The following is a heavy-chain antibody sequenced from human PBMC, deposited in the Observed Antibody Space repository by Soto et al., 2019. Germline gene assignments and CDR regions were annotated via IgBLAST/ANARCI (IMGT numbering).Heavy chain of an antibody. V-gene: IGHV4-30-2*01. J-gene: IGHJ4*02. CDR3: ARGVAAAGNFFDY. CDR1: GGSISSGGYS. D-gene: IGHD6-13*01. Sequence: PSETLSLTCAVSGGSISSGGYSWSWIRQPPGKGLEWIGYIYHSGSTYYNPSLKSRVTISVDGSKNQFSLKLSSVTAADTAVYYCARGVAAAGNFFDYWGQGPLVTVYS. CDR2: IYHSGST.